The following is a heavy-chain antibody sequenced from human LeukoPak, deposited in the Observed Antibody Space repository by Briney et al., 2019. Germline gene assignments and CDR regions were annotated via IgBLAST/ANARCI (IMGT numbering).Heavy chain of an antibody. J-gene: IGHJ6*03. CDR2: IYSGGST. CDR1: GFTVSSNY. CDR3: ARDQPDNHYYYYMDV. V-gene: IGHV3-53*01. Sequence: PGGSLRLSCAASGFTVSSNYMSWVRQAPGKGLEWVSVIYSGGSTYYADSVKGRFTISRDNSKNTLYLQMNSLRAEDTAVYYCARDQPDNHYYYYMDVWGKGTTVTVSS. D-gene: IGHD1-14*01.